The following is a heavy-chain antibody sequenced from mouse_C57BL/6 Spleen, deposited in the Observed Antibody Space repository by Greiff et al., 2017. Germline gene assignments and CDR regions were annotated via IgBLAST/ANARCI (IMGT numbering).Heavy chain of an antibody. CDR1: GYTFTEYT. D-gene: IGHD1-1*01. J-gene: IGHJ2*01. CDR3: ARHESPIYYGSSYLDY. V-gene: IGHV1-62-2*01. CDR2: FYPGSGSI. Sequence: LQESGAELVKPGASVKLSCKASGYTFTEYTIHWVKQRSGQGLEWIGWFYPGSGSIKYNEKFKDKATLTADKSSSTVYMELSRLTSEDSAVYFCARHESPIYYGSSYLDYWGQGTTLTVSS.